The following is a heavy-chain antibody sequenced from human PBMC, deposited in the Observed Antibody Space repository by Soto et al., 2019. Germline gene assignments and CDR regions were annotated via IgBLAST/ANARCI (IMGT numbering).Heavy chain of an antibody. CDR2: IYHSGST. J-gene: IGHJ1*01. CDR3: ARGGSSSWYAAQYFQH. D-gene: IGHD6-13*01. Sequence: QVQLQESGPGLVKPSGTLSLTCAVSGGSISTSNWWSWVRQPPGKGLEWIGEIYHSGSTNYNPSPESRVIISVDKSKNQFSLQLSSLTAADTAVYHCARGGSSSWYAAQYFQHWGQGTLVTVSS. V-gene: IGHV4-4*02. CDR1: GGSISTSNW.